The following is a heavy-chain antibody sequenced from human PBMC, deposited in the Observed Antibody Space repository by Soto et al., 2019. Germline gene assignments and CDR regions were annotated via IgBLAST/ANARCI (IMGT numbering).Heavy chain of an antibody. D-gene: IGHD3-10*01. V-gene: IGHV1-3*01. CDR3: ARKDYYGAGIYYFDH. CDR2: INGANGDT. CDR1: GYTFTAYP. Sequence: QVQLVQPGAEVKKPGASVKVSCKASGYTFTAYPVHWVRQAPGQRLEWMGWINGANGDTGYSQKFQGRVAVTRDTTANTVDMELSSLTSEDSDVYCFARKDYYGAGIYYFDHWGQGTRVTVSS. J-gene: IGHJ4*02.